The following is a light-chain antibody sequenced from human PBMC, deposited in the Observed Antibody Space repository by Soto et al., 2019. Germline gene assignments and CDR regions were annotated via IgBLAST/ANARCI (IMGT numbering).Light chain of an antibody. V-gene: IGLV7-46*01. J-gene: IGLJ2*01. CDR2: HTS. CDR1: TGAVTSDHC. CDR3: LLSYGGGRVL. Sequence: QAVVTQEPSLTVSPGGTVTLTCGSSTGAVTSDHCPYWFQQRPGQAPRTLIYHTSNKLSWTPARFSGSLLGGKAALTLSGAQPEDEAEYYCLLSYGGGRVLFGGGTKLTVL.